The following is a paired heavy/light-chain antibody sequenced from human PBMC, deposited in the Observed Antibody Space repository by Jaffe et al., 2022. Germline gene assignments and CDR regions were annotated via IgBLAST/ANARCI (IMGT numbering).Heavy chain of an antibody. Sequence: QVQLQESGPGLVKPSETLSLTCTVSGDSIIGDNWNWIRQPPGKGLEWIGYIYYSGGTHYNPSLKSRATISVDTSKNQFSLKVNSVTAADTAVYYCARRRQPSDCTGGSCGQGNWFGPWGQGALVTVSS. CDR3: ARRRQPSDCTGGSCGQGNWFGP. D-gene: IGHD2-15*01. J-gene: IGHJ5*02. CDR2: IYYSGGT. CDR1: GDSIIGDN. V-gene: IGHV4-59*01.
Light chain of an antibody. CDR3: QQRNSWPLT. V-gene: IGKV3-11*01. J-gene: IGKJ3*01. Sequence: EIVLTQSPATLSLSPGERATLSCRASQNINSYLAWYRQKPGQAPRLLIYDASNRATGIPARFSGSGSGTDFTLTISSLEPEDFAVYYCQQRNSWPLTFGPGTKVDIK. CDR1: QNINSY. CDR2: DAS.